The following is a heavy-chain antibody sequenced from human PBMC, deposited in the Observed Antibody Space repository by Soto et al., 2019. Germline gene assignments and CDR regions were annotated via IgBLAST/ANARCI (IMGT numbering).Heavy chain of an antibody. V-gene: IGHV1-3*01. D-gene: IGHD3-3*01. Sequence: ASVKVSCKASGYTFTSYAMHWVRQAPGQRLEWMGWINAGNGNTKYSQKFQGRVTITRDTSASTAYMELSSLRSEDTAVYYCARDRYYDFLRGGQMNGIFDYWGQGTLVTVSS. CDR1: GYTFTSYA. CDR2: INAGNGNT. CDR3: ARDRYYDFLRGGQMNGIFDY. J-gene: IGHJ4*02.